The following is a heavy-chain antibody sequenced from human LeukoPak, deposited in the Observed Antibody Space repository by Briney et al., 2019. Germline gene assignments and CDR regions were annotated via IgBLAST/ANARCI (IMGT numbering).Heavy chain of an antibody. Sequence: GGSLRLSCAAPGFTFSSYGMHWVRQAPGKGLEWVAVISYDGSNKYYADSVKGRFTISRDNSKNTLYLQMNSLRAEDTAVYFCARNFDSVTSAFAYWGQGSLVTVSS. D-gene: IGHD3-16*01. CDR3: ARNFDSVTSAFAY. CDR2: ISYDGSNK. CDR1: GFTFSSYG. J-gene: IGHJ4*02. V-gene: IGHV3-30*03.